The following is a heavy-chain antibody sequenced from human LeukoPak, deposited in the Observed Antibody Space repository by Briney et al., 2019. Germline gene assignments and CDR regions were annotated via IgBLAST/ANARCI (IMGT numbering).Heavy chain of an antibody. Sequence: GGSLRLSCAASGFTFSSYAMHWVRRAPGKGLEWVAVISYDGSNKYYADSVKGRFTISRDNSKNTLYLQMNSLRAEDTAVYYCARGGVVLFDYWGQGTLVTVSS. CDR3: ARGGVVLFDY. CDR2: ISYDGSNK. CDR1: GFTFSSYA. V-gene: IGHV3-30-3*01. J-gene: IGHJ4*02. D-gene: IGHD3-3*01.